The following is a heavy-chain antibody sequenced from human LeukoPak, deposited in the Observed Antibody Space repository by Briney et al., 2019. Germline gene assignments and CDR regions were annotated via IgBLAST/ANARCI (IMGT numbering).Heavy chain of an antibody. Sequence: GGSLRLSCAASGFTFSSYAMSWVRRAPGKGLEWVSAVSGSGGSTYYEDSVKGRFTISRDNSKNTLYLQMNSLRAEDTAVYYCAKDYYYGSGSYREDYYYYYMDVWGKGTTVTVSS. D-gene: IGHD3-10*01. CDR1: GFTFSSYA. CDR3: AKDYYYGSGSYREDYYYYYMDV. V-gene: IGHV3-23*01. J-gene: IGHJ6*03. CDR2: VSGSGGST.